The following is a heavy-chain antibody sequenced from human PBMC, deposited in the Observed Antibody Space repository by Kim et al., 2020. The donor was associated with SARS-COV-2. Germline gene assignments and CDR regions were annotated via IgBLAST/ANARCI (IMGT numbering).Heavy chain of an antibody. CDR3: ARGPLTGYYYYYYGMDV. CDR1: GYTFTSYD. J-gene: IGHJ6*02. Sequence: ASVKVSCKASGYTFTSYDINWVRQATGQGLEWMGWMNPNSGNTGYAQKFQGRVTMTRNTSISTAYMELSSLRSEDTAVYYCARGPLTGYYYYYYGMDVWGQGTTVTVSS. CDR2: MNPNSGNT. D-gene: IGHD3-10*01. V-gene: IGHV1-8*01.